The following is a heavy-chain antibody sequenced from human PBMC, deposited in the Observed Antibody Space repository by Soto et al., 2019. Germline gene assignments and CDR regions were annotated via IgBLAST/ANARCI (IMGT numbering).Heavy chain of an antibody. V-gene: IGHV4-39*01. J-gene: IGHJ5*02. CDR1: GGSISNNNYY. Sequence: SETLSLTCSVSGGSISNNNYYWGWIRQPPGKALEWIGSIYYSGITYYNPSLKSRVTISVDTSRNQFSLKLNSVTAADTAVYYCARQGITMIVVVVTDNWFDPWGQGTLVTVSS. CDR2: IYYSGIT. CDR3: ARQGITMIVVVVTDNWFDP. D-gene: IGHD3-22*01.